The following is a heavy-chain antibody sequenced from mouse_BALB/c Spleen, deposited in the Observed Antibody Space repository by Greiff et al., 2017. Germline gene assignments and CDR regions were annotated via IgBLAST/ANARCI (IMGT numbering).Heavy chain of an antibody. V-gene: IGHV2-6-2*01. Sequence: VQLQQSGPDLVAPSQSLSITCTVSGFSLTSYGVHWVRQPPGKGLEWLVVIWSDGSTTYNSALKSRLSISKDNSKSQVFLKMNSLQTDDTAMYYCARSYYRYGRGYAMDYWGQGTSVTVSS. CDR2: IWSDGST. J-gene: IGHJ4*01. CDR3: ARSYYRYGRGYAMDY. D-gene: IGHD2-14*01. CDR1: GFSLTSYG.